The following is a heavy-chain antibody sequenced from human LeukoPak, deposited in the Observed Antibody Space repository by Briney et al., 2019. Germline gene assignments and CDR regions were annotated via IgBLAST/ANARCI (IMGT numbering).Heavy chain of an antibody. CDR1: GGSFSSYA. CDR2: IIPIFGTA. J-gene: IGHJ4*02. Sequence: SVKVSCKASGGSFSSYAISWVRQAPGQGLEWMGGIIPIFGTANYAQKFQGRVTITADESTSTAYMELSSLRSEDTAVYYCARSYNWNYGDFDYWGQGTLVTVSS. V-gene: IGHV1-69*13. CDR3: ARSYNWNYGDFDY. D-gene: IGHD1-7*01.